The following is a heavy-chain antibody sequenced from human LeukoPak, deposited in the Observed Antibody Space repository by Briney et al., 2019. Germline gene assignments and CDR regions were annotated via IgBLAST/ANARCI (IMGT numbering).Heavy chain of an antibody. J-gene: IGHJ5*02. V-gene: IGHV3-30-3*01. Sequence: GGSLRLSCAASGFTFSSYAMHWVRQAPGKGLEWVAVISYDGSNKYYADSVKGRFTISRDNSKNTLYLQMNSLRAEDTAVYYCAKDLWGYYYDSSGPSANWFDPWGQGTLVTVSS. D-gene: IGHD3-22*01. CDR1: GFTFSSYA. CDR2: ISYDGSNK. CDR3: AKDLWGYYYDSSGPSANWFDP.